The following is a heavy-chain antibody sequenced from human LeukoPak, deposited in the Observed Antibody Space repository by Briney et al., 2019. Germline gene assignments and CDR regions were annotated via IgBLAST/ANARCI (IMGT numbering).Heavy chain of an antibody. Sequence: GGSLRLSCAASGFTFSSYSMNWVRQAPGKGLEWVSSISSSSTYIYYADSVEGRFTISRDNAKNSLYLQMNSLRAEDTAVYYCARDRIAAAATDYRGQGTLVTVSS. J-gene: IGHJ4*02. CDR2: ISSSSTYI. V-gene: IGHV3-21*01. D-gene: IGHD6-13*01. CDR3: ARDRIAAAATDY. CDR1: GFTFSSYS.